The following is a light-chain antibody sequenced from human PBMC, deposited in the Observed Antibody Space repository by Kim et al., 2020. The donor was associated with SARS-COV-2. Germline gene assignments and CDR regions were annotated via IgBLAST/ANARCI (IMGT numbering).Light chain of an antibody. Sequence: GQSFTSSCTGPSSGVGGYIFVSWYQQLPGKAPTLIIYDVSHRPSGVSNRFSGSKSGNRASLTIFGLQAEDEADYYCTSYTSTSTLVFGGGTQLTVL. J-gene: IGLJ2*01. CDR2: DVS. CDR1: SSGVGGYIF. V-gene: IGLV2-14*03. CDR3: TSYTSTSTLV.